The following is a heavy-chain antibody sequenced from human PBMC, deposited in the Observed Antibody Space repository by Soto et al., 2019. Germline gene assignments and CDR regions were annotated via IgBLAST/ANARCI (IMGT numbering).Heavy chain of an antibody. Sequence: QVQLVQSGADVKKSGSSVKVSCKASGGTFNTDGFNWVRQAPGQGLEWMGGIIPMFGTRNYAQKFQARVTIVADEFTRTVYMELSSLQSEDTAVYYCVRFYGSGSYSLVDNWGQGTLVTVSS. D-gene: IGHD3-10*01. V-gene: IGHV1-69*01. CDR3: VRFYGSGSYSLVDN. CDR2: IIPMFGTR. J-gene: IGHJ4*02. CDR1: GGTFNTDG.